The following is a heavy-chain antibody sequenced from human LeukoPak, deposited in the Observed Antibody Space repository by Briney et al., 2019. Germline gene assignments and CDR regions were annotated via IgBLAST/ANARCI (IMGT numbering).Heavy chain of an antibody. CDR3: VRDGDVYNFDH. J-gene: IGHJ4*02. CDR1: GFTFSDYW. CDR2: INRDGSVK. Sequence: GGSLRLSCAVSGFTFSDYWVTWVRQTPGKGLEFVANINRDGSVKNYVDSVKGRFTISRDNAKNSLYLQMTSLRAEDTAIYYCVRDGDVYNFDHWGQGTQVTVSS. D-gene: IGHD5-24*01. V-gene: IGHV3-7*01.